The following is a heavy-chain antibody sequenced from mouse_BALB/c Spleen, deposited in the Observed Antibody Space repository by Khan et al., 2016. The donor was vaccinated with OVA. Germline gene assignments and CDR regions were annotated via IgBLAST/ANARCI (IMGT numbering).Heavy chain of an antibody. V-gene: IGHV3-8*02. CDR3: AKSTYKYAFDY. CDR2: MIYSGHT. D-gene: IGHD2-14*01. Sequence: EVQLVESGPSLVKPSQTLSLTCSVTGDSITSGYWNWIRKFPGNKLEYIGYMIYSGHTYYNPSLKSRISITRHSSKNQYYLHLNSVTTEDTATYCCAKSTYKYAFDYWGQGTLVSVSA. J-gene: IGHJ3*01. CDR1: GDSITSGY.